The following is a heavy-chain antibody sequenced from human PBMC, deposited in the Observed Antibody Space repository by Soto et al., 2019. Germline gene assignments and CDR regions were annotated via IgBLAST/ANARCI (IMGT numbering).Heavy chain of an antibody. D-gene: IGHD3-22*01. CDR1: GYTFTIYY. Sequence: ASVKVSCKASGYTFTIYYMHWVRQATGQGLEWMGWMNPNSGNTGYAQKFQGRVTMTRNTSISTAYMELSSLRSEDTAVYYCARETSGYYGYWGQGTLVTVSS. V-gene: IGHV1-8*02. CDR3: ARETSGYYGY. J-gene: IGHJ4*02. CDR2: MNPNSGNT.